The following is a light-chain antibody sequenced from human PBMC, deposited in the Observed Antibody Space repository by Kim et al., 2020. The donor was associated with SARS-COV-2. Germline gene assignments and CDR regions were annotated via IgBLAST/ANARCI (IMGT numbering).Light chain of an antibody. J-gene: IGLJ2*01. CDR1: KLGDKY. CDR3: QAWDSSTVV. CDR2: QDS. Sequence: SYELTQPPSVSVSPGQTASITCSGDKLGDKYACWYQQKPGQSPVLVIYQDSKRPSGTPERFSGSNSGNTATLTIGGTQAMDEADYYCQAWDSSTVVFGGGTQLTVL. V-gene: IGLV3-1*01.